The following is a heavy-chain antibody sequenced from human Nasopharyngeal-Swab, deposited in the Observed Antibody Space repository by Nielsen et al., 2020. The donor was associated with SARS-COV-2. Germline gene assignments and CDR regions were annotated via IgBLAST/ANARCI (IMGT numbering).Heavy chain of an antibody. Sequence: GESLKISCAAPGFTFSSYAMSWVRQAPGKGLEWVSAISGSGGSTYYADSVKGRFTISRDNSKNTLYLQMNSLRAEDTAVYYCAKVRDSNYYYGMDAWGQGTTVTVSS. CDR1: GFTFSSYA. CDR3: AKVRDSNYYYGMDA. V-gene: IGHV3-23*01. J-gene: IGHJ6*02. CDR2: ISGSGGST.